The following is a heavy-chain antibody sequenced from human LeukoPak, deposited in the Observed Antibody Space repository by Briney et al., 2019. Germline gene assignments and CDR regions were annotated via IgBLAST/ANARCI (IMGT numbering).Heavy chain of an antibody. V-gene: IGHV4-59*08. Sequence: SETLSLTCTVSGGSISSYYWSWIRQPPGKGLEWIGYIHYSGNTNYNPSLKSRVTISVDTSKNQFSLKVNSVTAADTAVYYCARRASGALYFDYWGQGTLVTVSS. CDR1: GGSISSYY. D-gene: IGHD7-27*01. CDR3: ARRASGALYFDY. CDR2: IHYSGNT. J-gene: IGHJ4*02.